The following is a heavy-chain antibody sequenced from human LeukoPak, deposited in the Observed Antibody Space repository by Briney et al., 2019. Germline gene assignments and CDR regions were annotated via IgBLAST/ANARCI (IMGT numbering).Heavy chain of an antibody. D-gene: IGHD6-13*01. V-gene: IGHV1-8*01. Sequence: GASVKVSCKASGYTFTSYDINWVRQATGQGLEWMGWMNPNSGKTGYAQKFQGRIIVSRNTSISTAYMELSSLTSEDTAIYYCARIAAAGNRRLNYWGQGTLVTVAS. CDR3: ARIAAAGNRRLNY. CDR1: GYTFTSYD. CDR2: MNPNSGKT. J-gene: IGHJ4*02.